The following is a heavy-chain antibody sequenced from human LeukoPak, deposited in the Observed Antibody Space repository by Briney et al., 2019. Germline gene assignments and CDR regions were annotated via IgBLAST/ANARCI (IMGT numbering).Heavy chain of an antibody. CDR3: AKGDYYGSGSYFFDS. V-gene: IGHV3-23*01. J-gene: IGHJ4*02. D-gene: IGHD3-10*01. Sequence: GGSLRLSCAASGFTFSSNAMSWVRQAPGKGLEWVSAISGSGGSTYHAESVKGRFTIARDNSKNTLYLQMNSLRAEDTAVYYCAKGDYYGSGSYFFDSWGQGALVTVSS. CDR1: GFTFSSNA. CDR2: ISGSGGST.